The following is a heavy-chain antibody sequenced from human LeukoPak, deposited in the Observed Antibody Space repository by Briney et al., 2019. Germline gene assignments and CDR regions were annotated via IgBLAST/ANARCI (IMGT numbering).Heavy chain of an antibody. CDR2: IKQDGSEK. J-gene: IGHJ3*02. V-gene: IGHV3-7*01. CDR1: GFTFSSYW. CDR3: ARWGSGWYASPYDAFDI. D-gene: IGHD6-19*01. Sequence: GGSLRLSCAASGFTFSSYWMSWVRQAPGKGLEWVANIKQDGSEKYYVDSVKGRFTISRDNAKDSLYLQMNSLRAEDTAVYYCARWGSGWYASPYDAFDIWGQGTMVTVSS.